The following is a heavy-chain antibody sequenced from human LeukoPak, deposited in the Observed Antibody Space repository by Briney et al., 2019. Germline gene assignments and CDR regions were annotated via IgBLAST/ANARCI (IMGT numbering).Heavy chain of an antibody. CDR3: ARGVTPMVPDYFDY. CDR1: GYTFTAYY. Sequence: ASVKVSCKASGYTFTAYYMHWVRQAPGQGLKWMGRINPNSGGTNYAQKFQGRVTMTRDTSISTAYMELSRLRSDDTAVYYCARGVTPMVPDYFDYWGQGTLVTVSS. CDR2: INPNSGGT. V-gene: IGHV1-2*06. J-gene: IGHJ4*02. D-gene: IGHD5-18*01.